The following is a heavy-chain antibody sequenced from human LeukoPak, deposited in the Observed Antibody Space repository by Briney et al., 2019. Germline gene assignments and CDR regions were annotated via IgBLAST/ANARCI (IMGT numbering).Heavy chain of an antibody. CDR3: RSSYSSSWGHYYYYGMDV. CDR1: GYTLTGLS. CDR2: FDPEDGET. Sequence: ASVKVSCKVSGYTLTGLSMHWVRQAPGKGLEWMGGFDPEDGETIYAQKFQGRVTMTEDTSTDTAYMELSSLRSEDTAVYYCRSSYSSSWGHYYYYGMDVWGQGTTVTVSS. D-gene: IGHD6-13*01. V-gene: IGHV1-24*01. J-gene: IGHJ6*02.